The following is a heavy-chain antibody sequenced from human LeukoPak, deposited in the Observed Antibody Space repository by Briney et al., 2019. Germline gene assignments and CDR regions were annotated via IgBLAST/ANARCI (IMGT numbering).Heavy chain of an antibody. D-gene: IGHD6-13*01. V-gene: IGHV4-34*01. CDR3: ARGRYSSSWYLYFQH. Sequence: SEILSLTCAVYGGSFSGYYWSWIRQPPGKGLEWIGEINHSGSTNYNPSLKSRVTISVDTSKNQFSLKLSSVTAADTAVYYCARGRYSSSWYLYFQHWGQGTLVTVSS. CDR1: GGSFSGYY. J-gene: IGHJ1*01. CDR2: INHSGST.